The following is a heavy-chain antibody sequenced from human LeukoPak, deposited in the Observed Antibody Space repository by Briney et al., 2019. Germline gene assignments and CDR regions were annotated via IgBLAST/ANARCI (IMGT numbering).Heavy chain of an antibody. CDR2: INPNSGGT. CDR3: ARDGQAGDY. V-gene: IGHV1-2*06. CDR1: GYTFTCYY. J-gene: IGHJ4*02. Sequence: ASVKVSCKASGYTFTCYYMHWVRQAPGQGLEWMGRINPNSGGTNYAQKFQGRVTMTRDTSIRTAYMALSRLSADDTAVYYCARDGQAGDYWGQGTLVTVSS.